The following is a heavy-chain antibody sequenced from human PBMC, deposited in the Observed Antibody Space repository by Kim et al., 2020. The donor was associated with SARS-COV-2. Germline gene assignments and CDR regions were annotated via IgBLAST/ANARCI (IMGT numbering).Heavy chain of an antibody. J-gene: IGHJ5*02. Sequence: YADSVKGRFTISRDNSKNTLYLQMNSLRAEDTAVYYCAKDQWGGFWFDPWGQGTLVTVSS. V-gene: IGHV3-30*02. D-gene: IGHD3-16*01. CDR3: AKDQWGGFWFDP.